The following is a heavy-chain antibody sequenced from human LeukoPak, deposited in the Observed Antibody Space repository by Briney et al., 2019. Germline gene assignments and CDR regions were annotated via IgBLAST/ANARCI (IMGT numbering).Heavy chain of an antibody. J-gene: IGHJ6*03. CDR1: GYSFTSYW. Sequence: GESLKISCKGSGYSFTSYWVGWVRQMPGKGLEWMGIIYPGDSDTRYSPSFQGQVTISADKSISTAYLQWSSLKASDTAMYYCARQGSGYSPTYYYYMDVWGKGTTVTISS. V-gene: IGHV5-51*01. CDR3: ARQGSGYSPTYYYYMDV. CDR2: IYPGDSDT. D-gene: IGHD5-18*01.